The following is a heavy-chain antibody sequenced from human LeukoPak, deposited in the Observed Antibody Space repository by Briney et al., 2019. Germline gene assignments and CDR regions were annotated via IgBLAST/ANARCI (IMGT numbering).Heavy chain of an antibody. Sequence: PSETLSLTCTVSGGSISSGSYYWSWIRQPAGKGLEWIGRIYTSGSTNYNPSLKSRVTISVDTSKNQFSLKLSSVTAADTAVYYCATTSLYDFWSGYLHDAFDIWGQGTMVTVSS. CDR3: ATTSLYDFWSGYLHDAFDI. CDR2: IYTSGST. D-gene: IGHD3-3*01. CDR1: GGSISSGSYY. J-gene: IGHJ3*02. V-gene: IGHV4-61*02.